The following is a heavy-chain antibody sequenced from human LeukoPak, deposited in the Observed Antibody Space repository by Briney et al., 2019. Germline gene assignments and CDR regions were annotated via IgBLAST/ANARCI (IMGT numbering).Heavy chain of an antibody. Sequence: GGSLRLSCAASGFTFSSYGMHWVRQAPGKGLEWVAVISYDGSNKYYADSVKGRFTISRDNSKNTLYLQMNSLRAGDTAVYYCARVRKYSGYYSWYFDLWGRGTLVTVSS. V-gene: IGHV3-30*03. CDR3: ARVRKYSGYYSWYFDL. J-gene: IGHJ2*01. CDR2: ISYDGSNK. CDR1: GFTFSSYG. D-gene: IGHD5-12*01.